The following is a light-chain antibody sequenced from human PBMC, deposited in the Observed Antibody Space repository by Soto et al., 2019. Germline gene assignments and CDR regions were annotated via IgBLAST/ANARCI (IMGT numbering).Light chain of an antibody. CDR2: DAS. Sequence: EVVMTQSPASLSASPGERVTLSCRASQIIRSSLAWYQQRPGQAPRLLIYDASTRATGIPPRFSGGGSGTEFTVTISSLQSEDFAIYYCQQYDIWPPYTFGQGTKVEF. V-gene: IGKV3-15*01. J-gene: IGKJ2*01. CDR3: QQYDIWPPYT. CDR1: QIIRSS.